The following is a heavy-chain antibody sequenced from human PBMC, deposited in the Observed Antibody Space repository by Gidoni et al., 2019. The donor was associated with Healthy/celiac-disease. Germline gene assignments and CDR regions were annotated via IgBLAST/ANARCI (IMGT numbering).Heavy chain of an antibody. Sequence: QVQLQASGPGLVKPSQTLSLTCTVSGGSISSGSYYWSWIRQPAGKGLEWIGRIYTSGSTNYNPSLKSRVTISVDTSKNQFSLKLSSVTAADTAVYYCAREAPPYYYDSSDHGDYWGQGTLVTVSS. CDR2: IYTSGST. J-gene: IGHJ4*02. CDR1: GGSISSGSYY. CDR3: AREAPPYYYDSSDHGDY. D-gene: IGHD3-22*01. V-gene: IGHV4-61*02.